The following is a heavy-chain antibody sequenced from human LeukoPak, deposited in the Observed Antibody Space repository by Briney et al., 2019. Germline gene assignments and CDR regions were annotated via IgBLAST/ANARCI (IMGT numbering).Heavy chain of an antibody. CDR1: GFTFTRYS. V-gene: IGHV3-48*04. D-gene: IGHD3-10*01. Sequence: PGGSLRLSCAASGFTFTRYSMTWVRQAPRKGLEWVSYISSSSSTIHYADSVKGRFTISRDNTKNSLYLQMNSLRAEDTAVYYCARDGGATLVRGVITFDYWGQGTLVTVSS. CDR3: ARDGGATLVRGVITFDY. CDR2: ISSSSSTI. J-gene: IGHJ4*02.